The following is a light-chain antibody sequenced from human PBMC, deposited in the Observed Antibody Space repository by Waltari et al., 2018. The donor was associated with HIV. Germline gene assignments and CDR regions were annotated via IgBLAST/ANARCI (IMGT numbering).Light chain of an antibody. CDR1: ISDVGGYNY. J-gene: IGLJ2*01. CDR2: DVS. V-gene: IGLV2-23*02. CDR3: CSYAGSGNVL. Sequence: QSALTQPASVSGSPGQSITISCTGSISDVGGYNYVSWYQHHPCKAPRLIRCDVSERPSGFPHRCSGSKSGSTASLTISGLQAEDEAHYYCCSYAGSGNVLFSGGTKVTVL.